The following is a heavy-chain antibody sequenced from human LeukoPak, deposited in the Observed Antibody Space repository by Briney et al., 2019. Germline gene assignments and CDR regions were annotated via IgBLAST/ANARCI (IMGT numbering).Heavy chain of an antibody. D-gene: IGHD4-17*01. CDR2: IDSSGYD. J-gene: IGHJ3*02. CDR1: GDSISSYY. Sequence: ETLTLTCSVSGDSISSYYGSWLPQPPGKGLGWGGYIDSSGYDNYYPTLKSRVTISVDTTKNQFALKLRCVTAADTAVYYCARGLGDGEDLESFDIWGQGTLVTVSS. CDR3: ARGLGDGEDLESFDI. V-gene: IGHV4-59*13.